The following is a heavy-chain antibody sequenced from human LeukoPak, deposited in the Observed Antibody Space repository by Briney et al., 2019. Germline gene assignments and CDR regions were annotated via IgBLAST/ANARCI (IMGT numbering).Heavy chain of an antibody. CDR1: GFTFSSYA. D-gene: IGHD6-19*01. J-gene: IGHJ4*02. CDR2: ISYDGSNK. CDR3: AKVRNSGWSPSGFDY. V-gene: IGHV3-30-3*01. Sequence: GGSLRLSCAASGFTFSSYAMHWVRQAPGKGLEWVAVISYDGSNKYYADSVKGRFTISRDNSKNTLYLQMNSLRAEDTAVYYCAKVRNSGWSPSGFDYWGQGTLVTVSS.